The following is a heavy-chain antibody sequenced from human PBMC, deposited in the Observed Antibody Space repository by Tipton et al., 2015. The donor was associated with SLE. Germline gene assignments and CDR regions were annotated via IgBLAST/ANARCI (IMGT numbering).Heavy chain of an antibody. V-gene: IGHV4-4*09. CDR2: IYSSGST. D-gene: IGHD2-21*02. Sequence: TLSLTCTVSGGSIVSYYWSWIRQSPGKGLEWLGYIYSSGSTNYNPSFQSRVTILLDTSKNQFTLKLSSVTAADAAVYYCAREEGDYYNYAWFDPWGQGTLVSV. CDR1: GGSIVSYY. CDR3: AREEGDYYNYAWFDP. J-gene: IGHJ5*02.